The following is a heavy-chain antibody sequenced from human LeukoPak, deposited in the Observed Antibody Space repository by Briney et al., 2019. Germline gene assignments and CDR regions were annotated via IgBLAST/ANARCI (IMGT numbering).Heavy chain of an antibody. V-gene: IGHV3-48*04. J-gene: IGHJ4*02. D-gene: IGHD3-22*01. CDR2: VSSSSSTI. CDR1: GFTFSSYS. CDR3: ARAVGDSSGYYYLIDY. Sequence: PGGSLRLSCAASGFTFSSYSMNWVRQAPGKGLEWVSYVSSSSSTIYNADSVKGRFTISRDNAKNSLYLQMNSLRAEDTAVHYCARAVGDSSGYYYLIDYWGQGTLVTVSS.